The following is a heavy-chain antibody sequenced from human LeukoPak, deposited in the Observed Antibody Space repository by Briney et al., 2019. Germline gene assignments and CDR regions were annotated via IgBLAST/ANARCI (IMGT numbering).Heavy chain of an antibody. Sequence: GGSLRLSCAASGFTFSSYGMHWVRQAPGKGLEWVAVISYDGSNKYYADSVKGRFTISRDNSKNTLYLQMNSLRAEDTAVYYCAKDSIWPSYTKRSITGTPEGVDYWGQGTLVTVSS. V-gene: IGHV3-30*18. CDR3: AKDSIWPSYTKRSITGTPEGVDY. J-gene: IGHJ4*02. D-gene: IGHD1-20*01. CDR1: GFTFSSYG. CDR2: ISYDGSNK.